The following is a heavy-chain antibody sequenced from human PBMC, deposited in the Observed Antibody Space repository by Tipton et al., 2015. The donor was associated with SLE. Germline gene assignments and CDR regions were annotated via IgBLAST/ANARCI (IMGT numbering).Heavy chain of an antibody. J-gene: IGHJ3*02. CDR2: IYHTGST. V-gene: IGHV4-59*12. Sequence: TLSLTCTVSGGSISTYYWSWIRQPPKQGLEWIGWIYHTGSTDYNPSLKSRVTISVDTSKNQFSLKLSSVTAADTAVYYCARDMGGLRAFDIWGQGTMVTVSS. CDR1: GGSISTYY. D-gene: IGHD3-16*01. CDR3: ARDMGGLRAFDI.